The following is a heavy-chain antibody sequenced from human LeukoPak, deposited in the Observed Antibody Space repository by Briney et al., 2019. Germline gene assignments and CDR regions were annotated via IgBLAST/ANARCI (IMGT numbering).Heavy chain of an antibody. CDR2: ISSRSTSI. CDR3: ARDYIAYDPLDY. D-gene: IGHD3-3*01. V-gene: IGHV3-21*01. Sequence: GGSLRLSCAASGFTFSSYNMNWVRQAPGKGLEWVSSISSRSTSIYYADSVKGRFTISRDNAKNSLYLQMNSLRAEDTAVYWCARDYIAYDPLDYWGQGTLVTVSS. J-gene: IGHJ4*02. CDR1: GFTFSSYN.